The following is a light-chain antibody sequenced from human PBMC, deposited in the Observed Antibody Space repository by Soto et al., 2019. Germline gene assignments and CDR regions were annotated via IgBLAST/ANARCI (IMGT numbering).Light chain of an antibody. J-gene: IGLJ3*02. V-gene: IGLV1-44*01. Sequence: QSVLTQPPSASGTPGQRVTISCSGSTSNIGSNTVSWYQHLPGTAPKLLIYSNDQRPSGVPDRFSGSKSGTSASLAISGLQSEDEADYYCAIWDLTLSAWVFGGGTKLPS. CDR2: SND. CDR1: TSNIGSNT. CDR3: AIWDLTLSAWV.